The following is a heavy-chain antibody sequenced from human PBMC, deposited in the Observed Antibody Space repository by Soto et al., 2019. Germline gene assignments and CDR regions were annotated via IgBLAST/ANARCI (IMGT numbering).Heavy chain of an antibody. D-gene: IGHD3-22*01. CDR2: IDPSDSQT. CDR1: GYSFAVYW. J-gene: IGHJ4*02. CDR3: ARQIYDSDTGPNFQYYFDS. V-gene: IGHV5-10-1*01. Sequence: PGASLKISCNGSGYSFAVYWIPWVRQKPGKGLEWMGRIDPSDSQTYYSPSFRGHVTISVTKSITTVFLQWSSLRASDTAMYYCARQIYDSDTGPNFQYYFDSWGQGTPVPVSS.